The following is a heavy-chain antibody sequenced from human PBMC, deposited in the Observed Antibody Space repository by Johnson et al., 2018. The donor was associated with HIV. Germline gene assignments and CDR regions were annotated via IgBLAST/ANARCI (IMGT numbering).Heavy chain of an antibody. D-gene: IGHD7-27*01. J-gene: IGHJ3*02. CDR3: ARDQTGVTTI. CDR2: INWNGGST. V-gene: IGHV3-20*04. Sequence: VQLVESGGGVVQTGRSLRLSCAASGFTFDDYGMSWVRQAPGKGLEWVSGINWNGGSTGYTDSVKGRFTISRDNSKNTLYLQMNSLRAEDTAVYYCARDQTGVTTIWGQGTMVTVSS. CDR1: GFTFDDYG.